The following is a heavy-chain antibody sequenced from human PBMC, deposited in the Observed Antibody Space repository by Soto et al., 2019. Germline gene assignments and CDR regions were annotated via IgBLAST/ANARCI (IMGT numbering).Heavy chain of an antibody. CDR1: GFTFSSYA. CDR3: AKYPNYYDSSGYSGIYYYGMDV. Sequence: PGGSLRLSCAASGFTFSSYAMSWVRQAPGKGLEWVSAISGSGGSTYYADSVKGRFTISRDNSKNTLYLQMNSLRAEDTAVYYCAKYPNYYDSSGYSGIYYYGMDVWGQGTTVTVSS. CDR2: ISGSGGST. V-gene: IGHV3-23*01. J-gene: IGHJ6*02. D-gene: IGHD3-22*01.